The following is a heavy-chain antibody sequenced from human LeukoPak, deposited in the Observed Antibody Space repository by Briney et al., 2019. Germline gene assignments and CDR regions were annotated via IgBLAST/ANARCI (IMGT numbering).Heavy chain of an antibody. J-gene: IGHJ3*01. Sequence: ASVKVSCKASGYTFSGSYIHWVRQAPGQGLEWMGRINPNSGDTNYAQNFQGRVTMTRDTSITTAYMELSSLRSEDTAIYYCARIRDGYNDAYDVWGQGTVVTVPS. CDR2: INPNSGDT. CDR1: GYTFSGSY. D-gene: IGHD5-24*01. V-gene: IGHV1-2*06. CDR3: ARIRDGYNDAYDV.